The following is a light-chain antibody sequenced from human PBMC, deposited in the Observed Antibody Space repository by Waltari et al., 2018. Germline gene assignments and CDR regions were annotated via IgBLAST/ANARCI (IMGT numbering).Light chain of an antibody. V-gene: IGLV2-14*01. Sequence: QSALTQPASVSGSPGQSITISCPVTSSAVVRYNYVCWYQQHPGEAPQLIIYAVTNRASGISHRFSASKSGNTASLTISGLQAEDEADYYCTSYTSTNTLVIGTGTTVIVL. CDR3: TSYTSTNTLV. CDR1: SSAVVRYNY. CDR2: AVT. J-gene: IGLJ1*01.